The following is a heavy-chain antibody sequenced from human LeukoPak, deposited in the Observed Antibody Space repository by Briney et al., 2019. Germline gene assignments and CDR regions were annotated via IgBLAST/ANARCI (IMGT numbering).Heavy chain of an antibody. CDR2: IYYSGST. D-gene: IGHD1-26*01. CDR1: GGSISSYY. Sequence: RSETLSLTCTVSGGSISSYYWSWIRQPPGKGLEWIGYIYYSGSTNYNPSLKSRVTISVDTSKNQFSLKLSSVTAADTAVYYCARYAWELPDTGGGPYYYYYYGMDVWGQGTTVTVSS. CDR3: ARYAWELPDTGGGPYYYYYYGMDV. V-gene: IGHV4-59*08. J-gene: IGHJ6*02.